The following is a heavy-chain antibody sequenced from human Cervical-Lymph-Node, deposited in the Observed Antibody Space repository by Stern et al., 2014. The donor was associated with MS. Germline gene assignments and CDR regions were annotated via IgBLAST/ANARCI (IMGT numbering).Heavy chain of an antibody. CDR3: ARDRSIGVTPFFDY. CDR1: GGTFNNYA. J-gene: IGHJ4*02. D-gene: IGHD3-16*01. Sequence: QVQLEESGAEVKKPASSVRVSCRASGGTFNNYAIAWVRQAPGHGLEWLGGIIHLLGTSTYAQILQGRLTFNEEAISTVYMELSGLTSDDTAVYYCARDRSIGVTPFFDYWGQGTLVTVSS. CDR2: IIHLLGTS. V-gene: IGHV1-69*01.